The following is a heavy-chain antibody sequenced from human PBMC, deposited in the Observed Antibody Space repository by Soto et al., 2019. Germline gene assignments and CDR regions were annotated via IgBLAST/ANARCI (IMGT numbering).Heavy chain of an antibody. Sequence: QVQLQQWGAGLLKPSETLSLTCAVYGESFSGYYWSWIRKPPGKGLEWSGEINHSGRTNYNPSLNGRDTISADSSKNQFSLKLSSVTAADTAVYYCARVSSRYCSGGSCYSDIQIFDYWGQGMLVTVSS. CDR3: ARVSSRYCSGGSCYSDIQIFDY. J-gene: IGHJ4*02. V-gene: IGHV4-34*01. CDR1: GESFSGYY. D-gene: IGHD2-15*01. CDR2: INHSGRT.